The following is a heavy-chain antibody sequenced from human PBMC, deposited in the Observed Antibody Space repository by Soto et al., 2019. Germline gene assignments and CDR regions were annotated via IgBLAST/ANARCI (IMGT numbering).Heavy chain of an antibody. J-gene: IGHJ4*02. CDR1: AFTFSSYA. Sequence: EVQLLESGGGLVQPGGSLRLSCAASAFTFSSYAMSWVRQAPGKGLEWVSGIDTSGGSTYYADSVKGRFTISRDNSKNTLYLQMNSLRAEDTALYYCAKDYDFCSGYFHPIDSWGQGTLVTVSS. D-gene: IGHD3-3*01. CDR3: AKDYDFCSGYFHPIDS. V-gene: IGHV3-23*01. CDR2: IDTSGGST.